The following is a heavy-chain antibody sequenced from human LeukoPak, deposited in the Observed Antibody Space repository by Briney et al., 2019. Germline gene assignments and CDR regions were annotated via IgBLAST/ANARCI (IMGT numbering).Heavy chain of an antibody. D-gene: IGHD4-17*01. CDR1: GYTLTELS. CDR2: FDLEDGET. V-gene: IGHV1-24*01. J-gene: IGHJ5*01. Sequence: GASGKVSCKVSGYTLTELSMHWVRQAPGTGLEWMGSFDLEDGETICPQKVQVRVTMTKDTSTDTAYMELSSLRSADTAVYYCTADEGSCYGDLRLDSWGQGTLVTVSS. CDR3: TADEGSCYGDLRLDS.